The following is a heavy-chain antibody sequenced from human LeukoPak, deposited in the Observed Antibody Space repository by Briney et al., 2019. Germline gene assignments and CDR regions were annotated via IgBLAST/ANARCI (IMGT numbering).Heavy chain of an antibody. Sequence: PSETLSLTCAVYGGSFSGYYWSWVRQAPGKGLEWVSAISGSGGNTYYADSVMGRFSISRDNSKNTLYLQMNSLRAEDTAVYYCAKDVPVVVVAANSRDAFDIWGQGTMVIVSS. J-gene: IGHJ3*02. V-gene: IGHV3-23*01. CDR2: ISGSGGNT. CDR1: GGSFSGYY. D-gene: IGHD2-15*01. CDR3: AKDVPVVVVAANSRDAFDI.